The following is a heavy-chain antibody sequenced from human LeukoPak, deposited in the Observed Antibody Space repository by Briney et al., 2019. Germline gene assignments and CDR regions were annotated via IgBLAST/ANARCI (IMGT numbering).Heavy chain of an antibody. CDR1: GFPFSNYW. D-gene: IGHD3-10*01. J-gene: IGHJ6*03. Sequence: GGSLRLSCAAAGFPFSNYWMHWVRQAPGKGLVWVSRINSDGSSTSYADSVKGRFTISRDNAKNSLYLQMNSLRAEDTAVYYCARDPKGLLLSWHYMDVWGKGTTVTVSS. CDR2: INSDGSST. CDR3: ARDPKGLLLSWHYMDV. V-gene: IGHV3-74*01.